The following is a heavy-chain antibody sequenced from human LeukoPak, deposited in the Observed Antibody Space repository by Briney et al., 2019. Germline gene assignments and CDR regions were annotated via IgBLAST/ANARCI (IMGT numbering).Heavy chain of an antibody. Sequence: SETLSLTCTVSGGSISSSSYYWGWIRQPPGKGLEWIGSIYYSGSTYYNPSLKSRVTISVDTSKNQFSLKLSSVTAADTAVYYCARTGDYGSGSYINRFDPWGQGTLVTVSA. D-gene: IGHD3-10*01. CDR1: GGSISSSSYY. CDR3: ARTGDYGSGSYINRFDP. CDR2: IYYSGST. J-gene: IGHJ5*02. V-gene: IGHV4-39*01.